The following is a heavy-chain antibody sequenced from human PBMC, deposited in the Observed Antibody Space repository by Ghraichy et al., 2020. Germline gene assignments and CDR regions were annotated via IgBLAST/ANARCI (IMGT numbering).Heavy chain of an antibody. CDR3: ARDLGYRSGYGAFDI. CDR2: IYYSGST. V-gene: IGHV4-59*01. Sequence: SETLSLTCTVSGGSISSYHWSWIRQPPGKGLEWIGYIYYSGSTKYNGSLKSRVTISADTSKNQLSLKLSSVTAADTAVYYCARDLGYRSGYGAFDIWGQGTMVTVSS. CDR1: GGSISSYH. D-gene: IGHD6-19*01. J-gene: IGHJ3*02.